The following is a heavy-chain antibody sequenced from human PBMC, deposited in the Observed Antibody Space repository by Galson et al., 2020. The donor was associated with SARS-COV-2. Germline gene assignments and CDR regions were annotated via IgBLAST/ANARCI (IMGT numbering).Heavy chain of an antibody. CDR3: AREENFCLGGTARRLCCFDY. Sequence: SETLSHTCAVSGGSFSGYYWSWIRQPPGKGLEWIGEINYSGSTNYNPSLKSRVTISVDTSKNHFSLKLSSVTAADTAVYYCAREENFCLGGTARRLCCFDYWGRGTLATVAS. V-gene: IGHV4-34*01. J-gene: IGHJ4*02. D-gene: IGHD2-21*02. CDR2: INYSGST. CDR1: GGSFSGYY.